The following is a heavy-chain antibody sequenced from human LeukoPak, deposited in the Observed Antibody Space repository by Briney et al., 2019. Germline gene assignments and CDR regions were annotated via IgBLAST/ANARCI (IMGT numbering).Heavy chain of an antibody. Sequence: GDSLKISCKASGYSFTSYWIGWVRQMPGKGLEWMGIIYPGDSDTRYSPSFQGQVTISADRSISTAYLQWSSLKASDTAMYYCASPKDKYYYDSSGYYSFDYWGQGTLVTVSS. CDR1: GYSFTSYW. V-gene: IGHV5-51*01. CDR3: ASPKDKYYYDSSGYYSFDY. J-gene: IGHJ4*02. CDR2: IYPGDSDT. D-gene: IGHD3-22*01.